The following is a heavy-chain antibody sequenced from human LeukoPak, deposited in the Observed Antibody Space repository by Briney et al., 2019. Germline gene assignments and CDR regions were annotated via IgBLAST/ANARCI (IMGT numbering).Heavy chain of an antibody. D-gene: IGHD6-6*01. Sequence: ASVKVSCKVSGYTLTELSMHWVRQAPGNGLEGMGGFDPEDGETIYAQKFQGRVTMTEDTSTDTAYMELSSLRSEDTAAYYCATVAVGSSSSGNASYYYYGMDVWGQGTTVTVSS. CDR1: GYTLTELS. V-gene: IGHV1-24*01. CDR2: FDPEDGET. J-gene: IGHJ6*02. CDR3: ATVAVGSSSSGNASYYYYGMDV.